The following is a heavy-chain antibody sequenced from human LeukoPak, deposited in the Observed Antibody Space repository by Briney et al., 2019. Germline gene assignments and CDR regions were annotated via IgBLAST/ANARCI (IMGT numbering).Heavy chain of an antibody. D-gene: IGHD3-9*01. CDR2: IYHSGST. V-gene: IGHV4-38-2*02. Sequence: SETLSLTCTVSGYSISSGYYWGWIRQPPGKGLEWIGSIYHSGSTYYNPSLKSRVTISVDTSKNQFSLKLSSVTAADTAVYYCARHSGSYYDILTGYHNWFDPWGQGTLVTVSS. CDR3: ARHSGSYYDILTGYHNWFDP. CDR1: GYSISSGYY. J-gene: IGHJ5*02.